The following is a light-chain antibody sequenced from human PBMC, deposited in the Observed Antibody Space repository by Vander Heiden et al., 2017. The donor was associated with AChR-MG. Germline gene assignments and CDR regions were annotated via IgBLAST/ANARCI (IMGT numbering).Light chain of an antibody. CDR2: DAS. CDR3: QQRSNGPRMYT. V-gene: IGKV3-11*01. Sequence: EIVLTQSPATLSLSPGERATLSCRASQSVSSYLAWYQQKPGQAPRLLIYDASNRATGIPARFSGSGSGTDFTLTISSLEPEDFAVYYCQQRSNGPRMYTFGQRTKLEIK. J-gene: IGKJ2*01. CDR1: QSVSSY.